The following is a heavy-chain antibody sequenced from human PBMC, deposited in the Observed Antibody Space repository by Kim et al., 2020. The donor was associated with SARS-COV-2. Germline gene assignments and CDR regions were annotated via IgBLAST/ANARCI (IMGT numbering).Heavy chain of an antibody. Sequence: TNYTPSLKSRVTISVDTSKNQFSLKLSSVTAADTAVYYCARGLAAGTGDYWGQGTLVTVSS. D-gene: IGHD6-13*01. J-gene: IGHJ4*02. V-gene: IGHV4-34*01. CDR2: T. CDR3: ARGLAAGTGDY.